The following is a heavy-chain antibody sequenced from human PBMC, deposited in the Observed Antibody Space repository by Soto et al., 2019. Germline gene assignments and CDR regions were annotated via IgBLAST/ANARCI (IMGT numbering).Heavy chain of an antibody. CDR1: GFTFSSFF. V-gene: IGHV3-23*01. CDR3: TCWSGVLATDY. J-gene: IGHJ4*01. Sequence: PGGSLRLSCTASGFTFSSFFMNWVRQAPGKGPEWVSGIDTSGGVTKYADSVKGRFTISRDNSKNTLYLQLNSLRAEDTGGYYCTCWSGVLATDYLGHGTLLTVSS. D-gene: IGHD2-8*01. CDR2: IDTSGGVT.